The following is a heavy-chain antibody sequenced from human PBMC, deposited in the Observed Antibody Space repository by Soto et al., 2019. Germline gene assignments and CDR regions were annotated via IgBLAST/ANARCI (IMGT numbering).Heavy chain of an antibody. Sequence: GGSLRLSCSASGFTSSSYAMHWVRQAPGKGLEYVSGIRGNGDPPFYADSVKGRFTISRDNSKNTLYLQMSSLSADDTAVYYCAKSRGGNNLDFFDWGQGALVTVSS. CDR2: IRGNGDPP. J-gene: IGHJ4*02. CDR3: AKSRGGNNLDFFD. D-gene: IGHD5-12*01. V-gene: IGHV3-64D*06. CDR1: GFTSSSYA.